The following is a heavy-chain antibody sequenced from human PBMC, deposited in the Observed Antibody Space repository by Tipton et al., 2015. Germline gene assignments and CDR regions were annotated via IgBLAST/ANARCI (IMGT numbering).Heavy chain of an antibody. CDR2: IYYTGST. Sequence: GLVKPSETLSLTCTVSGGSISSNYYYWGWIRQSPGKGLEWIGSIYYTGSTYYNPSLRSRVTISVDTPNNQFSLKLYSVAAADTAVYYCARLGRWLEVDFWGQGTLVTVSS. J-gene: IGHJ4*02. D-gene: IGHD5-24*01. CDR1: GGSISSNYYY. CDR3: ARLGRWLEVDF. V-gene: IGHV4-39*01.